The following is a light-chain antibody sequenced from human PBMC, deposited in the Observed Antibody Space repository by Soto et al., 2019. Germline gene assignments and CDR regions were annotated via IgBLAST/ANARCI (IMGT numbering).Light chain of an antibody. Sequence: ESVLTQSPGTLSLSPGERATLSCRASQSVSSSYLAWYQQKPGQAPRLLIYGASSRTTVILHRLRGSGSGTDFPLTISRLEPEDFAVYYCHQCDGSPRLTCGGGTKLEIK. CDR3: HQCDGSPRLT. CDR2: GAS. V-gene: IGKV3-20*01. J-gene: IGKJ4*01. CDR1: QSVSSSY.